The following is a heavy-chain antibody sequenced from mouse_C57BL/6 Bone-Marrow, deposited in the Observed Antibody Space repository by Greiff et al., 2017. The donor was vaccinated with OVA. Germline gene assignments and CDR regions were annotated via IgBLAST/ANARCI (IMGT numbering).Heavy chain of an antibody. CDR1: GYTFTSYW. D-gene: IGHD3-3*01. V-gene: IGHV1-50*01. Sequence: QVQLQQPGAELVKPGASVKLSCKASGYTFTSYWMQWVKQRPGQGLEWIGEIDPSDSYTNYNQTFKGKAPLTVDTSSSTAYMQLSSLTAEDSAVYYCAKGPGDYWGQGTSVTVSS. CDR2: IDPSDSYT. J-gene: IGHJ4*01. CDR3: AKGPGDY.